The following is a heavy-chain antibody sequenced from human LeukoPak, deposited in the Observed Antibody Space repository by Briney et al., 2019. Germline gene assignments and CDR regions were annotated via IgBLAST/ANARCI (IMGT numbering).Heavy chain of an antibody. CDR2: FDPEDGET. J-gene: IGHJ4*02. V-gene: IGHV1-24*01. D-gene: IGHD5-18*01. CDR3: AGQLWSGYYFDY. Sequence: GASVKVSCKVSGYTLTELSMHWVRQAPGKELEWMGGFDPEDGETIYAQKFQGRVTMTEDTSTDTAYMELSSLRSEDTAVYYCAGQLWSGYYFDYWGQGTLVTVSS. CDR1: GYTLTELS.